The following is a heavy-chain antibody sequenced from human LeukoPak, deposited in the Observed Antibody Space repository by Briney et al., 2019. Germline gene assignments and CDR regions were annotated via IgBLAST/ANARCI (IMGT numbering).Heavy chain of an antibody. CDR1: GFTFSSYS. D-gene: IGHD1-26*01. J-gene: IGHJ3*02. CDR2: ISSSSSYI. Sequence: PGGSLRLSCAASGFTFSSYSMNGVRQAPGKGLEWVSSISSSSSYIYYADLVKGRFTISRDNAKNSLYLQMNSLRAEDTAVYYCAGPYSGSYYTAFDIWGQGTMVTVSS. V-gene: IGHV3-21*01. CDR3: AGPYSGSYYTAFDI.